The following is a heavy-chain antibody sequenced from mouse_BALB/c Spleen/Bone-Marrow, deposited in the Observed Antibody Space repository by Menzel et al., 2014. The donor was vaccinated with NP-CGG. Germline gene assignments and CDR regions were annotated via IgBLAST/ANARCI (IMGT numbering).Heavy chain of an antibody. J-gene: IGHJ3*01. V-gene: IGHV1-80*01. CDR3: ARFATGSFAY. D-gene: IGHD1-1*01. CDR1: GYVFTDYW. CDR2: IFPVNADT. Sequence: QVQLKESGAELVRPGSSVKISCKASGYVFTDYWMNWLRQRPGQGLEWIGQIFPVNADTNYKANFKDKVTLTADKSSTIAYMQLNSLTSEDSAVYFCARFATGSFAYWGQGTLVTVSA.